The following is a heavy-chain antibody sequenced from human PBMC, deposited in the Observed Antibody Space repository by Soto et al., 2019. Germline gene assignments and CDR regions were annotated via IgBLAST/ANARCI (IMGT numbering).Heavy chain of an antibody. CDR3: ARHLGTLQLYYYYYMDV. CDR2: IYYSGST. Sequence: SETLSLTCTVSGGSISSSSYYWGWIRQPPGKGLEWIGSIYYSGSTYYNPSLKSRVTISVDTSKNQFSLKLSSVTAADTAVYYCARHLGTLQLYYYYYMDVWGKGTTVTVSS. V-gene: IGHV4-39*01. D-gene: IGHD2-2*01. CDR1: GGSISSSSYY. J-gene: IGHJ6*03.